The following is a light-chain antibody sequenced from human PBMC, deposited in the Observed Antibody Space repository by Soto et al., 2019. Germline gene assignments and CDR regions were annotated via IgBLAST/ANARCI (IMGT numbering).Light chain of an antibody. CDR2: GAS. V-gene: IGKV3-15*01. CDR3: QQYKNWPL. Sequence: MMMTQSPATLSVSPGERVTLSCGTSQSVNSHVAWYHQKPGQAPRLLRYGASTRATGIPVRFSGSGFGTEFTLTISSLQSEDFAVYYCQQYKNWPLFGQGTRLEIK. J-gene: IGKJ5*01. CDR1: QSVNSH.